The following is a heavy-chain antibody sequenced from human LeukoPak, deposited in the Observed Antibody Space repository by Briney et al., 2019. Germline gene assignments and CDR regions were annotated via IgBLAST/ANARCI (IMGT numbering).Heavy chain of an antibody. CDR2: IYTSGST. J-gene: IGHJ6*02. CDR1: GGSISSYY. V-gene: IGHV4-4*07. CDR3: AREDIVVVPAAIHRYYYGMDV. Sequence: SETLSLTCTVSGGSISSYYWSWIRQPAGKGLEWIGRIYTSGSTNYNPSLKSRVTMSVDTSKNQFSLKLSSVTAADTAVYYCAREDIVVVPAAIHRYYYGMDVWGQGTTVTVSS. D-gene: IGHD2-2*02.